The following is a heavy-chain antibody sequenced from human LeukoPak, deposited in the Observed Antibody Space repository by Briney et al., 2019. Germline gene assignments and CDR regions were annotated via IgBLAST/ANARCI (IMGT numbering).Heavy chain of an antibody. CDR3: ARFFSSSSWYQKYYYYYYGMDV. V-gene: IGHV1-8*01. D-gene: IGHD6-13*01. CDR1: GYTFTSYD. J-gene: IGHJ6*02. Sequence: GASVKVSCKASGYTFTSYDINWVRQATGQGLEWMGWTNPNSGNTGYAQKFQGRVTMTRNTSISTAYMELSSLRSEDTAVYYCARFFSSSSWYQKYYYYYYGMDVWGQGTTVTVSS. CDR2: TNPNSGNT.